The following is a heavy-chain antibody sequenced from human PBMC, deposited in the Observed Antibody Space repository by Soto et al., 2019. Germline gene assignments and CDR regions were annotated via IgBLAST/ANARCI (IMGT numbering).Heavy chain of an antibody. CDR2: IYRDGST. D-gene: IGHD7-27*01. Sequence: EVQLVESGGGLVQPGGSLRLSCAASGFTVSNNYVSWVRQAPGKGLEWVSLIYRDGSTYYADSVKGRFTISRDNSKNPLFLRMNSLRAEDTAVYYCARNWGNWYFNLWGRGTLVTVSS. V-gene: IGHV3-66*01. CDR1: GFTVSNNY. CDR3: ARNWGNWYFNL. J-gene: IGHJ2*01.